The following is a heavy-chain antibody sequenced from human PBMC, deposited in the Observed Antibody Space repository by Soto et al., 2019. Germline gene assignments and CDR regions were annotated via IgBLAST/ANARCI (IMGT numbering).Heavy chain of an antibody. D-gene: IGHD6-13*01. J-gene: IGHJ3*02. V-gene: IGHV4-30-4*01. CDR1: GGSISSGDYY. Sequence: SETLSLTCTVSGGSISSGDYYWSWIRQPPGKGLEWIGYIYYSGSTYYNPSLKSRVTISVDTSKNQFSLKLSSVTAADTAVYYCARGITIAAAATARRAFDIWGQGTLVTVSS. CDR3: ARGITIAAAATARRAFDI. CDR2: IYYSGST.